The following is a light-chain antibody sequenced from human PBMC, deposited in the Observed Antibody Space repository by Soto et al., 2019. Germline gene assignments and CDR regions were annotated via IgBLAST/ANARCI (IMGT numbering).Light chain of an antibody. CDR2: TAS. Sequence: EIVLTQSPAALSASPGERVILSCKASQSVTFNLAWYQQKPGQAPRLLIHTASTRATGIPARFSGGGSGTEFTLTISSLQSEDFAVYFCQRYANWPPYTFGQGTKVEIK. V-gene: IGKV3-15*01. CDR3: QRYANWPPYT. CDR1: QSVTFN. J-gene: IGKJ2*01.